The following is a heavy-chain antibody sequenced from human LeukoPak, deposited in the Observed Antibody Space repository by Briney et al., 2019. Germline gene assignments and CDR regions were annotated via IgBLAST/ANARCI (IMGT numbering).Heavy chain of an antibody. Sequence: SETLSLTCAVSGGSISSGGYSWSWTRQPPGKGLEWIGYIYHSGSTYYNPSLKSRVTISVDRSKNQFSLKLSSVTAADTAVYYCARGKFTTVTTGFDPWGQGTLVTVSS. V-gene: IGHV4-30-2*01. CDR3: ARGKFTTVTTGFDP. CDR1: GGSISSGGYS. J-gene: IGHJ5*02. CDR2: IYHSGST. D-gene: IGHD4-17*01.